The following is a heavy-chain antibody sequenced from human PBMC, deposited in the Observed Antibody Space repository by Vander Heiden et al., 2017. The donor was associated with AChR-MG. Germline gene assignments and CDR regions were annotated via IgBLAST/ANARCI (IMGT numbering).Heavy chain of an antibody. CDR1: GFTVRSND. D-gene: IGHD3-22*01. J-gene: IGHJ3*02. Sequence: EVQLVETGGGLIQPGGSLRLSCAASGFTVRSNDMSWVRQAPGKGLEWVSVIYSGGSTYYADSVKGRFTISRDNSKNTLYLQMNSLRAEDTAVYYCAREARGSSGYYRDAFDIWGQGTMVTVSS. V-gene: IGHV3-53*02. CDR3: AREARGSSGYYRDAFDI. CDR2: IYSGGST.